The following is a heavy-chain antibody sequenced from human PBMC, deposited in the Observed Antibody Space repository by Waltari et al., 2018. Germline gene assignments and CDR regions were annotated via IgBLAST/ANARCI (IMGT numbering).Heavy chain of an antibody. CDR1: GFTFSSYG. Sequence: QVQLVESGGGVVQPGGSLRLSCAASGFTFSSYGMHWVRQAPGKGLEWVAFIRYDGSNKYYADSVKGRFTISRDNSKNTLYLQMNSLRAEDTAVYYCAKDRSTGAMVAATTQPYYYYGMDVWGQGTTVTVSS. V-gene: IGHV3-30*02. J-gene: IGHJ6*02. D-gene: IGHD2-15*01. CDR3: AKDRSTGAMVAATTQPYYYYGMDV. CDR2: IRYDGSNK.